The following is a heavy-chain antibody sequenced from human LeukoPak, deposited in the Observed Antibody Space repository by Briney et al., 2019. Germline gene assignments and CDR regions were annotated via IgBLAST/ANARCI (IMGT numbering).Heavy chain of an antibody. J-gene: IGHJ4*02. CDR2: IWYDGSNK. V-gene: IGHV3-33*03. Sequence: GGSLRFSCAASGFTFSSYGMHWVRQAPGKGLEWVAVIWYDGSNKYYADSVKGRFTISKDNAKNTVYLQMNNLRAEDTAVYYCVSFYETYWGRGTLVTVSS. D-gene: IGHD2/OR15-2a*01. CDR3: VSFYETY. CDR1: GFTFSSYG.